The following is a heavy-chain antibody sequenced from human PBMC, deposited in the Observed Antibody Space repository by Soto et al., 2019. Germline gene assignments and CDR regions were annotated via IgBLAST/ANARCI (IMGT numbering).Heavy chain of an antibody. CDR3: AKDNQVVTFIFDY. Sequence: HPGGSLRLSCAASGFTFFTYAMSWVRQAPGKGLEWVSSITDSGDSTYYADSVKGRFTISRDNSKNTLYLQMKSLRAEDKAAYYCAKDNQVVTFIFDYWGQGTLVTVSS. CDR2: ITDSGDST. D-gene: IGHD2-21*02. J-gene: IGHJ4*02. CDR1: GFTFFTYA. V-gene: IGHV3-23*01.